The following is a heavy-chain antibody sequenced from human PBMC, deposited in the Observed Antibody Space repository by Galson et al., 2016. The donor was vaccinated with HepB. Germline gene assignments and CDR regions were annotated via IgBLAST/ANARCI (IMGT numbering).Heavy chain of an antibody. V-gene: IGHV5-51*01. D-gene: IGHD5-12*01. CDR1: GYTFTSYW. J-gene: IGHJ4*02. CDR2: SYPTDSDT. CDR3: ASGGPTMAFAF. Sequence: QSGAEVTKPGESLKISCEGSGYTFTSYWVAWVRQMPGKGLELMGMSYPTDSDTRYRPSYQGPVTISADSSITTAYLQWASLEVSDTAIYYCASGGPTMAFAFWGRGSLVSVSS.